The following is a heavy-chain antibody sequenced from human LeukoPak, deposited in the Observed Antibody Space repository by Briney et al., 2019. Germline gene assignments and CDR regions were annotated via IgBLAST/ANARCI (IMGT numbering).Heavy chain of an antibody. CDR3: AKDFRIGYSAHFDY. CDR2: IYENGGTT. Sequence: GGSLRLSCAASGFTFSSYSMNWVRQAPEKGLEFVSGIYENGGTTYYADSVKGRFPISRDNSKNTLYLQMDSLRGEDTAVYYCAKDFRIGYSAHFDYWGQGALVTVSS. V-gene: IGHV3-23*01. J-gene: IGHJ4*02. D-gene: IGHD2-21*01. CDR1: GFTFSSYS.